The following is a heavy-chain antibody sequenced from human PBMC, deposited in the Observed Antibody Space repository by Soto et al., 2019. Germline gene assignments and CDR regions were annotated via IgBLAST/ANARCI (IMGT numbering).Heavy chain of an antibody. CDR3: ARGYYDSSSYYPIDY. CDR2: VNPNSGNT. Sequence: GASVKVSCKASGYTFTSHDIMWVRQATGQGLEWMGWVNPNSGNTDSAHKFQGRVTMTWNTAINTVYMELSSLRFEDTAVYYCARGYYDSSSYYPIDYWGQGTLVTVSS. CDR1: GYTFTSHD. J-gene: IGHJ4*02. V-gene: IGHV1-8*01. D-gene: IGHD3-22*01.